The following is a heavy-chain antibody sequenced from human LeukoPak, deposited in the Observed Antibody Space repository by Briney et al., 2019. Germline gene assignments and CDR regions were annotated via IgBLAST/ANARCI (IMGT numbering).Heavy chain of an antibody. D-gene: IGHD1-20*01. J-gene: IGHJ6*03. CDR2: ILPAFGTV. Sequence: SVKVSSKASGVTFSSYAISWVRQAPGQGLEWIGGILPAFGTVNSAQKFQGRVTITKEDSTTTAYMELSSLRSEDTAVYYCATNPMTGYHLGDYYYFYMAVWGKGTTVTVS. CDR3: ATNPMTGYHLGDYYYFYMAV. CDR1: GVTFSSYA. V-gene: IGHV1-69*05.